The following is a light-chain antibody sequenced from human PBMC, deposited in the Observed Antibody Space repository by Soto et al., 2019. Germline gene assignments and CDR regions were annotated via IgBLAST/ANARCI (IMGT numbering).Light chain of an antibody. CDR3: QQYGSSPTT. CDR2: GAS. Sequence: EIVMTQSPATLSVSPGERATLSCRASQSVSSNLAWYQQKPGQAPRLLIYGASTRATGIPDRFSGSGSGTDFTLTISRLEPDDFAVYYCQQYGSSPTTFGQGTKVDIK. CDR1: QSVSSN. J-gene: IGKJ1*01. V-gene: IGKV3-20*01.